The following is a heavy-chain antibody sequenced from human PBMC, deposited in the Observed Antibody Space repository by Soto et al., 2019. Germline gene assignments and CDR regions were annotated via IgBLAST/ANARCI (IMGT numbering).Heavy chain of an antibody. CDR3: TRFLEWLSSPYGMDV. Sequence: GGSLRLSCTASGFTFGDYAMSWFRQAPRKGLEWVGFIRSKAYGGTTEYAASVKGRFTISRDDSKSIAYLQMNSLKTEDTAVYYCTRFLEWLSSPYGMDVWGQGTTVTVSS. J-gene: IGHJ6*02. CDR2: IRSKAYGGTT. V-gene: IGHV3-49*03. CDR1: GFTFGDYA. D-gene: IGHD3-3*01.